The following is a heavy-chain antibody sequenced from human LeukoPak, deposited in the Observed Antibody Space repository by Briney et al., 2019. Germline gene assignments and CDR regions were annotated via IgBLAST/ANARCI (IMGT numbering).Heavy chain of an antibody. Sequence: SGTLSLTCAVSGGSISSSNWWSWVRQPPGKGLGWIGEIHHGGSKNYSPSLNSRVTISVDKSKSQFSLKLTSVTVADTALYYCACKTTAAAGTFDYWGQGTLVTVSS. V-gene: IGHV4-4*02. CDR1: GGSISSSNW. CDR3: ACKTTAAAGTFDY. CDR2: IHHGGSK. D-gene: IGHD6-13*01. J-gene: IGHJ4*02.